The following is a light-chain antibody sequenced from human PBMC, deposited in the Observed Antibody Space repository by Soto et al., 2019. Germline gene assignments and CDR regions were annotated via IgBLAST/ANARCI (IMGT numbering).Light chain of an antibody. J-gene: IGLJ1*01. V-gene: IGLV2-11*01. CDR1: SGDVGGYEY. CDR3: CSYEGNSIHV. CDR2: DVN. Sequence: QSALTQPRSVSGSPGQSVTISCLGTSGDVGGYEYVSWYQQHPGKAPRLLIFDVNKRPSGVPDRFSGSKSGNTASLTISGLQAEDEADYYCCSYEGNSIHVFESGTKLTVL.